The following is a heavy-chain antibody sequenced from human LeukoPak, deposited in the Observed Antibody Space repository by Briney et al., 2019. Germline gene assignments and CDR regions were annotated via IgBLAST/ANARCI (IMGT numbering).Heavy chain of an antibody. CDR1: GFTLRNYA. Sequence: GGSLRLSCAASGFTLRNYAMMWLRQAPGKGPEWVSAIRGSGVGTDYVDSVRGRFTISRDNSKNTLYLQMNRLRAEDTAVYYCARDPNGDYIGAFDILGQGTMVTVSS. D-gene: IGHD4-17*01. J-gene: IGHJ3*02. CDR3: ARDPNGDYIGAFDI. CDR2: IRGSGVGT. V-gene: IGHV3-23*01.